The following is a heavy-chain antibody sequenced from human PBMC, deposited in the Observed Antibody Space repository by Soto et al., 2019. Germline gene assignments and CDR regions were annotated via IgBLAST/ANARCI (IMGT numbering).Heavy chain of an antibody. V-gene: IGHV1-18*04. J-gene: IGHJ4*02. CDR1: GYTFTSYG. Sequence: GASVKVSCKASGYTFTSYGISWVRQAPGQGLEWMGWISAYTGNTNYAQTLQSRVTMTTDTSTSTAYMELRSLSSDDTAVYYCAREWLRGYFDYWGQGTMVTVSS. D-gene: IGHD5-12*01. CDR3: AREWLRGYFDY. CDR2: ISAYTGNT.